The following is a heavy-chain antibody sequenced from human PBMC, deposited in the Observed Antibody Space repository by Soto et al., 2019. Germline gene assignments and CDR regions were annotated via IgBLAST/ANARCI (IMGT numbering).Heavy chain of an antibody. CDR2: IYYSVT. CDR1: GGSISSYY. J-gene: IGHJ4*02. Sequence: PSETLSLTCSVSGGSISSYYWSWIRQPPGKGLEWIAYIYYSVTSYNPSLKSRVSISLDTSKNQFSLKLSSVTAADTAVYYCATDYGSGTLDYWGQGTLVTVSS. CDR3: ATDYGSGTLDY. V-gene: IGHV4-59*01. D-gene: IGHD3-10*01.